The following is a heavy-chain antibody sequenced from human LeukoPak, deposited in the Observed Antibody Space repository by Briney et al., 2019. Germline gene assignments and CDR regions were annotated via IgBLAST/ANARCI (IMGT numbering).Heavy chain of an antibody. D-gene: IGHD3/OR15-3a*01. Sequence: GGTLRLSCAASGFTFSSYGMSWVRQAPGKGLEWVSTISGSGGSTYYADSVKGRFTISRDNSKNTVHLHMNSLSAEDTAVYYCAKWTGNSVNFDYWSQGTLVTVSS. J-gene: IGHJ4*02. CDR2: ISGSGGST. V-gene: IGHV3-23*01. CDR1: GFTFSSYG. CDR3: AKWTGNSVNFDY.